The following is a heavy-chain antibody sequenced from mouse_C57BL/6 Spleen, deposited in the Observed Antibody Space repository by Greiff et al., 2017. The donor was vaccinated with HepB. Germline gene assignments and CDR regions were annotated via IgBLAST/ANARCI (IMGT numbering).Heavy chain of an antibody. CDR3: ARSDYYGSREDWFAY. D-gene: IGHD1-1*01. J-gene: IGHJ3*01. V-gene: IGHV1-7*01. CDR2: INPSSGYT. Sequence: QVQLKESGAELAKPGASVKLSCKASGYTFTSYWMHWVKQRPGQGLEWIGYINPSSGYTKYNQKFKDKATLTADKSSSTAYMQLSSLTYEDAAVYYCARSDYYGSREDWFAYWGQGTLVTVSA. CDR1: GYTFTSYW.